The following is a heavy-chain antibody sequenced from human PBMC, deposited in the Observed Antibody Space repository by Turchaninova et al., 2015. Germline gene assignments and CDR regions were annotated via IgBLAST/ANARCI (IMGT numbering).Heavy chain of an antibody. D-gene: IGHD3-9*01. V-gene: IGHV1-8*03. CDR3: ARVTGAIDY. CDR2: MNHNSGNT. CDR1: GYTFTTYD. Sequence: QVQLVQSGAEVKKPGASVKVSCKASGYTFTTYDINWVRQATGQGLEGRGWMNHNSGNTGFAQKFQGRVILTRDTSISTAYMELSSLTSEDTAVYYCARVTGAIDYWGQGTLVTVSS. J-gene: IGHJ4*02.